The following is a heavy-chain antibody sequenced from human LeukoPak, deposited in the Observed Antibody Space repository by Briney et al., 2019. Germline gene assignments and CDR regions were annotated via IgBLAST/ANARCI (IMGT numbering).Heavy chain of an antibody. D-gene: IGHD6-13*01. V-gene: IGHV3-30*02. Sequence: GGFLRLSCAASGFTFSSYGMHWVRQAPGKGLEWVAFIRYDGSNKYYADSVKGRFTISRDNSKNTLYLQMNSLRAEDTAVYYCASGSSSWYFAWGQGTLVTVSS. CDR1: GFTFSSYG. J-gene: IGHJ5*02. CDR3: ASGSSSWYFA. CDR2: IRYDGSNK.